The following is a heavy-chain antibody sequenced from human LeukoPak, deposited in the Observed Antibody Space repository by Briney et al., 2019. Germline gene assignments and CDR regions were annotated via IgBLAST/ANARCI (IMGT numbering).Heavy chain of an antibody. J-gene: IGHJ4*02. Sequence: ASVKVSCKASGYTFTSYGISGVRQAPGQGLEWMGWISAYNGNTNYAQKLQGRVTMTTDTSTSTAYMEPRSLRSDDTAVYYCARAPYYDILTGFGVFDYWGQGTLVTVCS. CDR1: GYTFTSYG. D-gene: IGHD3-9*01. CDR2: ISAYNGNT. V-gene: IGHV1-18*01. CDR3: ARAPYYDILTGFGVFDY.